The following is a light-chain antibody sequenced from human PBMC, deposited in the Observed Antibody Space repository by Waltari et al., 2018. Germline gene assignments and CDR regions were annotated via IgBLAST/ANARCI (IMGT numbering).Light chain of an antibody. CDR2: LGS. CDR1: QSLLHSNGYNY. CDR3: MQAVQTRT. J-gene: IGKJ5*01. Sequence: DIVMTQSPLSLPVTPGEPASISFRSSQSLLHSNGYNYLDWYLQKPGQSPQLLIYLGSNRASGVPDRFSGSGSGTDFTLKISRVEAEDVGVYYCMQAVQTRTFGQGTRLEIK. V-gene: IGKV2-28*01.